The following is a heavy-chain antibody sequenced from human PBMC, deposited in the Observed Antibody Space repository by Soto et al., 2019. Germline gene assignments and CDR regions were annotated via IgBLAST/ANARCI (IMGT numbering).Heavy chain of an antibody. Sequence: SVKVSCKASGYTFTASGISWVRQAPVQGLEWMGWTSIYNGHTEYSPKFLGRVVMTTDTSADTAYLELKSLRPDDAALYYCARWDDYGASDQYHFDQWGQGTLVTVSS. CDR3: ARWDDYGASDQYHFDQ. CDR2: TSIYNGHT. J-gene: IGHJ4*02. D-gene: IGHD4-17*01. CDR1: GYTFTASG. V-gene: IGHV1-18*01.